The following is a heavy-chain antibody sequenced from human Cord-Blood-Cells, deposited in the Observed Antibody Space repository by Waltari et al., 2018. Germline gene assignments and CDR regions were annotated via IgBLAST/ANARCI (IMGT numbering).Heavy chain of an antibody. J-gene: IGHJ5*02. CDR2: IYYSGST. V-gene: IGHV4-59*01. D-gene: IGHD1-26*01. Sequence: QVQLQESGPGLVKPSETLSLTCTVSGGSISSYYWSWIRQPPGKGLEWIGYIYYSGSTNYTPSRKSRVTISVDTSKNQFSLKLSSVTAADTAVYYCARGRIVGATLDWFDPWGQGTLVTVSS. CDR1: GGSISSYY. CDR3: ARGRIVGATLDWFDP.